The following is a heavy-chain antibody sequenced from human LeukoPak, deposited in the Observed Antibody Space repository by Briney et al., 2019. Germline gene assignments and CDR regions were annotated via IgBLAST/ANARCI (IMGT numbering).Heavy chain of an antibody. D-gene: IGHD2-15*01. CDR3: ARDGVYCSGGSCSEAGYFDL. V-gene: IGHV1-2*02. CDR2: INPNSGGT. J-gene: IGHJ2*01. CDR1: GYTFTSYD. Sequence: GASVKVSCKASGYTFTSYDINWVRQATGQGLEWMGWINPNSGGTNYAQKFQGRVTMTRDTSISTAYMELSRLRSDDTAVYYCARDGVYCSGGSCSEAGYFDLWGRGTLVTVSS.